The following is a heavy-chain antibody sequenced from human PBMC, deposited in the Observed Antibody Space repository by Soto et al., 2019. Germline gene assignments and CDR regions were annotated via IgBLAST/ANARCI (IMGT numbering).Heavy chain of an antibody. CDR2: ISGSGTST. CDR3: ARGDFYDISGPFSDAFDI. J-gene: IGHJ3*02. CDR1: GGSISSGGYS. D-gene: IGHD3-22*01. Sequence: ETLSLTCAVSGGSISSGGYSWSWIRQAPGKGPEWVSAISGSGTSTYYADSVKGRFTISRDNAKNTLYLQMNSLRAEDTAIYYCARGDFYDISGPFSDAFDIWGHGTMVTVSS. V-gene: IGHV3-23*01.